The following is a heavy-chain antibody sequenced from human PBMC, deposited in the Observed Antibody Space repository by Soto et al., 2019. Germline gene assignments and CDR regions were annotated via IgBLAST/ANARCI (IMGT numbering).Heavy chain of an antibody. CDR3: ARKNYDFWSGVYSSYYMDV. D-gene: IGHD3-3*01. Sequence: SGPTLVSPTQTLTLTCTFSGFSLSTSGVGVGWIRQPPGKALEWLALIYWDDDKRYSPSLKSRLTITKDTSKNQVVLTMTNMDPVDTATYYCARKNYDFWSGVYSSYYMDVWGKGTTVT. J-gene: IGHJ6*03. V-gene: IGHV2-5*02. CDR1: GFSLSTSGVG. CDR2: IYWDDDK.